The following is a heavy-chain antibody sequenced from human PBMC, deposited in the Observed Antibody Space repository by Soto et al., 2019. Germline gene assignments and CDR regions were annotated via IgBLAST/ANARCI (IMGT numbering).Heavy chain of an antibody. J-gene: IGHJ6*02. Sequence: LSLTCAVYGGSFSGFYWSWIRQPPGKGLEWIGEINHSGSTNYNPSLKSRVTISVDTSKNQSSLKLSSVTAADTAVYYCARRPKIYSYYGMDVWGQGTTVTVSS. CDR2: INHSGST. V-gene: IGHV4-34*01. CDR3: ARRPKIYSYYGMDV. CDR1: GGSFSGFY.